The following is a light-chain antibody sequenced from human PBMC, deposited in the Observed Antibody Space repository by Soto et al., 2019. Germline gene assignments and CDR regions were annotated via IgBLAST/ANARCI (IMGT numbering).Light chain of an antibody. CDR2: QDS. J-gene: IGLJ2*01. Sequence: SYDLTQPPSVSVSPGQTASITCSGDKLGDKYACWYQQTTGQSPVLVIYQDSKRPSGIPERFSGSNAGNTATLTISGTQAMDEADYYCQAWDSSTAVFGGGTKRTVL. V-gene: IGLV3-1*01. CDR1: KLGDKY. CDR3: QAWDSSTAV.